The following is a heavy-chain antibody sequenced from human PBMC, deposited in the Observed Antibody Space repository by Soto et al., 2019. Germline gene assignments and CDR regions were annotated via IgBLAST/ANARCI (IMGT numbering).Heavy chain of an antibody. CDR1: SLSISNYK. CDR2: IENSGGT. Sequence: SETLSLTCTVSSLSISNYKWSWIRQTPGKGLEWIGYIENSGGTSYNPSLRGRVIMSVGTSPKQFSLRLSSVTAADTAVYYWGRQGVGPIHGILDGWGKRNKVTVYS. J-gene: IGHJ6*04. CDR3: GRQGVGPIHGILDG. V-gene: IGHV4-59*08. D-gene: IGHD3-10*01.